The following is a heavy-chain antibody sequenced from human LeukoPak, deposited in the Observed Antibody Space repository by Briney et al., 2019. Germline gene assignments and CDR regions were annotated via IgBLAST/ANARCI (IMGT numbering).Heavy chain of an antibody. V-gene: IGHV4-34*01. CDR3: SGGSSFDGYCSAGACDAGYYDS. D-gene: IGHD2-15*01. CDR2: INHRGSS. CDR1: GETFSAYC. Sequence: SETLSLSCAVYGETFSAYCWNWIRQAPGKPLEYIGKINHRGSSHYNPSLKTRVTLSVDTSKNQFSLKLTSRTTADTAVLFCSGGSSFDGYCSAGACDAGYYDSWGQGTPVTVSS. J-gene: IGHJ4*02.